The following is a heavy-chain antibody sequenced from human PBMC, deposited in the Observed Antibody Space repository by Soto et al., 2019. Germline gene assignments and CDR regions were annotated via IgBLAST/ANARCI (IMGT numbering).Heavy chain of an antibody. CDR1: GDSVSRDSAA. D-gene: IGHD1-1*01. V-gene: IGHV6-1*01. Sequence: QVQLQESGPGLVKPSQTLAVSCSISGDSVSRDSAAWNWVRLSQSRGLEWLARTYYGSRWYNDYAVSVRIRITVNADRSKTLVPLQLTSVTSEDRAIYFCAGTTSHHWLYMDVWGRGTTVTVSS. CDR3: AGTTSHHWLYMDV. CDR2: TYYGSRWYN. J-gene: IGHJ6*03.